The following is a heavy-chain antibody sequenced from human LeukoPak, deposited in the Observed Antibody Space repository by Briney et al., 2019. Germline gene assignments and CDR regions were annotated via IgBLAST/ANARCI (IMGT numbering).Heavy chain of an antibody. D-gene: IGHD3-10*01. V-gene: IGHV4-39*01. CDR1: GGSISSNDYY. J-gene: IGHJ4*02. CDR2: IYYSGST. Sequence: SETLSLTCTVSGGSISSNDYYWGWIPQPPGRGLEWFGYIYYSGSTFYNPSLQSRLTISVDTSKNLFSLELSSVTAADTAVYYCARFMVRGLIVDYWGQGTLVTVSS. CDR3: ARFMVRGLIVDY.